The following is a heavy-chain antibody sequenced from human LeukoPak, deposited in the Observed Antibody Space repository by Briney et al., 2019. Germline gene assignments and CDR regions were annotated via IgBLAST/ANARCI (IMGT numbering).Heavy chain of an antibody. J-gene: IGHJ5*02. CDR2: IDPNSGGT. Sequence: GASVKVSCKASGYTFTGYYMHWVRQAPGQGLEWMGWIDPNSGGTNYAQKFQGRVTMTRDTSISTAYMELSRLRSDDTAVYYCGLLTGPRQLMGGGNWFDPWGQGTLVTVSS. CDR1: GYTFTGYY. CDR3: GLLTGPRQLMGGGNWFDP. V-gene: IGHV1-2*02. D-gene: IGHD3-9*01.